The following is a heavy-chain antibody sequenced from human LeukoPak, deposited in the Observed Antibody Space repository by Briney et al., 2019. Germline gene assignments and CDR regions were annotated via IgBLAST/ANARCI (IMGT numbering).Heavy chain of an antibody. CDR2: ISPGSNTI. Sequence: GGSLRLSCAASGFTFTDYYMTWIRQAPGMGLESLSYISPGSNTIEYADSVKGRFTISRDNAKRALYLQMNSLRAEDTAVYYCSRDPRRLSYWGQGTLVTVSS. CDR3: SRDPRRLSY. D-gene: IGHD3-3*01. CDR1: GFTFTDYY. V-gene: IGHV3-11*04. J-gene: IGHJ4*02.